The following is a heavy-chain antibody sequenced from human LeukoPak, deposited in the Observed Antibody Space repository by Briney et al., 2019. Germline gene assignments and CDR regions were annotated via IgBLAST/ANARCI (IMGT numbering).Heavy chain of an antibody. V-gene: IGHV1-69*13. J-gene: IGHJ6*03. D-gene: IGHD3-22*01. CDR3: ARTSSGYYYDSSGFYYYMDV. CDR1: GGTFSSYA. CDR2: IIPIFGTA. Sequence: ASVKVSCKASGGTFSSYAISWVRQAPGQGLEWMGGIIPIFGTANYAQKFQGRVTITADESTSTAYMGLSSLRSEDTAVYYCARTSSGYYYDSSGFYYYMDVWGKGTTVTVSS.